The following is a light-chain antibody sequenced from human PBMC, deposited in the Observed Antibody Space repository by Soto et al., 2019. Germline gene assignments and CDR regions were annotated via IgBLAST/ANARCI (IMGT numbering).Light chain of an antibody. Sequence: EVVMTQSPDTLSVSPGERATLSCRASQSVNSNLAWYQQKLGQAPRLLIYGASTRATDIPPRFSGSGSGTEFTLTISSLQSEDFAIYYCQQYNNWPRTFGQGTKVGIK. CDR3: QQYNNWPRT. V-gene: IGKV3-15*01. CDR2: GAS. CDR1: QSVNSN. J-gene: IGKJ1*01.